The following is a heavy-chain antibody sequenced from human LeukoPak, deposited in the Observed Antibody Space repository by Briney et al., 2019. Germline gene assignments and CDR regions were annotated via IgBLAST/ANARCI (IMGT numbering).Heavy chain of an antibody. CDR1: GFTFDDYA. Sequence: SLRLSCAASGFTFDDYAMHWVRQAPGKGLEWVSGISWNSGSIGYADSVKGRFTISRDNAKNSLYLQTNSLRAEDTALYYCAKDSRALYCSGGSCFSRFDPWGQGTLVTVSS. D-gene: IGHD2-15*01. CDR2: ISWNSGSI. J-gene: IGHJ5*02. V-gene: IGHV3-9*01. CDR3: AKDSRALYCSGGSCFSRFDP.